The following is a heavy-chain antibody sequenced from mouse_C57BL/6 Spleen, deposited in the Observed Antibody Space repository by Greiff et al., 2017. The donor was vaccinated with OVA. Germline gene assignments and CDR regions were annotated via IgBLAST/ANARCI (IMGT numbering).Heavy chain of an antibody. CDR2: FHPYNDDT. V-gene: IGHV1-47*01. Sequence: VQLQESGAELVKPGASVKMSCKASGYTFTTYPIEWMKQNHGKSLEWIGNFHPYNDDTKYNEKFKGKATLTVEKSSSTVYLELSRLTSDDSAVYYCARSYYYGSSPYFDVWGTGTTVTVSS. CDR1: GYTFTTYP. CDR3: ARSYYYGSSPYFDV. J-gene: IGHJ1*03. D-gene: IGHD1-1*01.